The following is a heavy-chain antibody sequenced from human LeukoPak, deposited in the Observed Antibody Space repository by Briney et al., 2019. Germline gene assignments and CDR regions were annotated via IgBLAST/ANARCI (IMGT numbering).Heavy chain of an antibody. V-gene: IGHV3-30*01. CDR3: ARETYSSFDS. CDR1: GFTFSDYA. D-gene: IGHD6-13*01. Sequence: GRSLRLSCAASGFTFSDYAMHWVRQAPGKGLEWVAIISYDGSNKYFADSVKGRFTISRDNSKNTPYLQMNSLRAEDAAVYYCARETYSSFDSWGQGTLVTVSS. CDR2: ISYDGSNK. J-gene: IGHJ4*02.